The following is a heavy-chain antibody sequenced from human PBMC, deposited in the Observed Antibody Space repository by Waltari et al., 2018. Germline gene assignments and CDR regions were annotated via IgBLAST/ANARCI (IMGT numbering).Heavy chain of an antibody. CDR3: ARDRSSGTGSLGY. CDR1: GFTFSSYS. CDR2: ISSSSSYI. V-gene: IGHV3-21*01. D-gene: IGHD6-19*01. Sequence: EVQLVESGGGLGKPGGALRLSWSASGFTFSSYSMNWVRQAPGKGRGWVSSISSSSSYIYYADSVKGGFTISRDNAKNSLYLQMNSLRAEDTAVSYCARDRSSGTGSLGYWGQGTLVTVSS. J-gene: IGHJ4*02.